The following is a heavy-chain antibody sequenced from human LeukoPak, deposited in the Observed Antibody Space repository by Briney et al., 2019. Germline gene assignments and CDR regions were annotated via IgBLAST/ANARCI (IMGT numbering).Heavy chain of an antibody. CDR1: GFTFSDYW. CDR2: IKQDESEK. J-gene: IGHJ4*02. D-gene: IGHD3-3*01. V-gene: IGHV3-7*01. Sequence: GGSLRLSCTASGFTFSDYWMNWVRQAPGKGLEWVANIKQDESEKYYVDSVKGRISISRDNTKNPLYLQMNSQRAEDTAMYYCAKDIAPFLAGVYYWGQGTLVTVSS. CDR3: AKDIAPFLAGVYY.